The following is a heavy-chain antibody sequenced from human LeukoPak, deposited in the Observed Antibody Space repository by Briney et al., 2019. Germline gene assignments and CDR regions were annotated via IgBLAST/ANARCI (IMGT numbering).Heavy chain of an antibody. CDR2: IYYSGST. Sequence: SESLSLTCTVSGGSISSSSYYWGWIRQPPGKGLEWIGSIYYSGSTYYNPSLKSRVTISVDTSKNQFSLKLSSVTAADTAVYYCARGGTMIVNFDYWGQGTLVTVSS. D-gene: IGHD3-22*01. CDR3: ARGGTMIVNFDY. J-gene: IGHJ4*02. V-gene: IGHV4-39*07. CDR1: GGSISSSSYY.